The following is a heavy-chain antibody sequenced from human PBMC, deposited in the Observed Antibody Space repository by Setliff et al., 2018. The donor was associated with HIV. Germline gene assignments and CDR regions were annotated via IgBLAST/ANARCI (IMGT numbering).Heavy chain of an antibody. V-gene: IGHV4-59*11. CDR2: IYYSGST. CDR1: GGSISSHY. J-gene: IGHJ6*02. D-gene: IGHD3-3*01. Sequence: PSETLSLTCTVSGGSISSHYWSWIRQPPGKGLEWIGSIYYSGSTNCNPSLKSRVTISVVTSKDQFSLKLSSVTAADTAVYYCAREQGVLQFLEWLPFDYYYYGMDVWGQGTTVTVSS. CDR3: AREQGVLQFLEWLPFDYYYYGMDV.